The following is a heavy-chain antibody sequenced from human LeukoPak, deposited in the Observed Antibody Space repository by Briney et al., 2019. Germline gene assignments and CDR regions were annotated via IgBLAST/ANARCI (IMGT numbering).Heavy chain of an antibody. D-gene: IGHD1-26*01. CDR3: ARAPVGLKADAFDV. CDR1: GFTFSSYA. V-gene: IGHV3-23*01. J-gene: IGHJ3*01. Sequence: PGGSLRLSCAASGFTFSSYAMSWVRQAPGKGLGWVSAISGSGGSTYYADSVKGRFTISRDNAKNSLYLQMNSLRDEDTAVYYCARAPVGLKADAFDVWGQGTMVTVSS. CDR2: ISGSGGST.